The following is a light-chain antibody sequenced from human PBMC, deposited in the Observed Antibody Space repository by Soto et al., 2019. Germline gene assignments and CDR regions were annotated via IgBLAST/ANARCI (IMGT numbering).Light chain of an antibody. J-gene: IGKJ4*01. V-gene: IGKV1-12*01. CDR2: APS. Sequence: DIQMTQSPASVSASVGDRVTITCRASQASSNWLAWYQQKPGQAPNILIHAPSTLQSGVPSRCRGCGSGTNFTLTISSLQPEDFAPYIGHQTCSFPLAFGGGTKVEIK. CDR3: HQTCSFPLA. CDR1: QASSNW.